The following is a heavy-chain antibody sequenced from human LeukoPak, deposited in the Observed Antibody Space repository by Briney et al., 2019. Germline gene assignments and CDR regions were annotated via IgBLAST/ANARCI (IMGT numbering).Heavy chain of an antibody. CDR2: IIPIFGAA. J-gene: IGHJ4*01. CDR1: GYTFTSYA. D-gene: IGHD6-19*01. Sequence: ASVKVSCKASGYTFTSYAMNWVRQAPGQGLEWMGGIIPIFGAANYAQKFQGRVTITADESTSTAYMELSSLRSEDTAVYYCARYYSGWYYFDYWGQEPWSPSPQ. V-gene: IGHV1-69*13. CDR3: ARYYSGWYYFDY.